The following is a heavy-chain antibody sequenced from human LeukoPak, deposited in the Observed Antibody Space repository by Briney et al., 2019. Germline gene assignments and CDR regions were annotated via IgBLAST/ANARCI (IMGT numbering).Heavy chain of an antibody. D-gene: IGHD3-10*01. Sequence: GGSLRLSCAASGFTFSSYGMLWVRQAPGKGLEWVAVIWDDGSNKYYADSVKGRFTISRDNSKNTLYLQVNSLRAEDTAVYYCARDANFGYDAFDLWGQGTMVTVSS. CDR1: GFTFSSYG. CDR3: ARDANFGYDAFDL. V-gene: IGHV3-33*01. CDR2: IWDDGSNK. J-gene: IGHJ3*01.